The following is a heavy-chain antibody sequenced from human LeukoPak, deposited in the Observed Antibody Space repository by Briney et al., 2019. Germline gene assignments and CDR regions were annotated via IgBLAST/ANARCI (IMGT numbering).Heavy chain of an antibody. Sequence: PSETLSLTCTVSGGSISSYYWSWIRQPPGQGLEWIGYIYYSGSTNYNPSLTSRVTISVDTSKNQFSLKLSSVTAADTAVYYCARGQWLVKEFDYWGQGTLVTVSS. J-gene: IGHJ4*02. CDR2: IYYSGST. V-gene: IGHV4-59*01. CDR1: GGSISSYY. D-gene: IGHD6-19*01. CDR3: ARGQWLVKEFDY.